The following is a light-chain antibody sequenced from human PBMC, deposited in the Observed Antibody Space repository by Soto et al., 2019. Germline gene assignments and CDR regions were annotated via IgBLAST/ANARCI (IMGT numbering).Light chain of an antibody. J-gene: IGKJ5*01. CDR2: AAS. CDR3: QQSYSTPPT. CDR1: QSISSY. V-gene: IGKV1-39*01. Sequence: DIQMTQSPSSLSASVGDRVIITCRASQSISSYLNWYQQKPGKAPKLLIYAASSLQSGVPSRFSGSGSGTDFTLTISSPQPVDFATYYCQQSYSTPPTFGQGTRLEIK.